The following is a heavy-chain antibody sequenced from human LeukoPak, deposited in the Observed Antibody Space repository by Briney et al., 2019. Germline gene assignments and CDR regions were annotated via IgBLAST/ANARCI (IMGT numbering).Heavy chain of an antibody. CDR3: ARDYCSSTSCYYYYYGMDV. CDR2: IYSGGST. CDR1: GFTVSSNY. J-gene: IGHJ6*02. D-gene: IGHD2-2*01. V-gene: IGHV3-66*01. Sequence: GGSLRLSCAASGFTVSSNYMSWVRQAPGKGLEWVSVIYSGGSTYYADSVKGRFTISRDNSKNTLYLQMNSLRAEDTAVYYCARDYCSSTSCYYYYYGMDVWGQGTTVTVSS.